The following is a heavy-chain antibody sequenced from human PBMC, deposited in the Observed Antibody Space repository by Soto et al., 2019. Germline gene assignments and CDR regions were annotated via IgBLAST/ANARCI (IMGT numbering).Heavy chain of an antibody. CDR2: IYWDADK. D-gene: IGHD4-17*01. CDR3: AHIRCYGGNYGVCRFDP. J-gene: IGHJ5*02. V-gene: IGHV2-5*02. Sequence: QSTLKESGATLVKPTQTLTLTCTVSGFSLSSSGVGVGWIRQPQGKALEWLALIYWDADKRYSPSLKSRLTITKDTSKNQVVLTMTNMDPVDTATYYCAHIRCYGGNYGVCRFDPWGQGTLVTVSS. CDR1: GFSLSSSGVG.